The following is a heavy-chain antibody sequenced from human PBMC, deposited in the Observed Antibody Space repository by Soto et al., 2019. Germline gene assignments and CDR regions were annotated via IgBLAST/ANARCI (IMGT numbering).Heavy chain of an antibody. Sequence: EVQLVESGGGLVQPGGSLRLSCAASGFAFSSYEMDWVRQAPGKGLEWVAYMYSGGGSTYYADSVKGRFTISRDNAKNSLYLEMNSLRAEDTAVYYCAKEKSVMNSGYDAFDVWGQGTMVTVS. V-gene: IGHV3-48*03. CDR2: MYSGGGST. J-gene: IGHJ3*01. D-gene: IGHD5-12*01. CDR3: AKEKSVMNSGYDAFDV. CDR1: GFAFSSYE.